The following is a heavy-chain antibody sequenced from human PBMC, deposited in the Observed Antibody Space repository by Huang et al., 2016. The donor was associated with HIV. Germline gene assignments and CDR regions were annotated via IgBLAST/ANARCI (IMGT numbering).Heavy chain of an antibody. Sequence: QVQLQESGPGLVKPSETLSLTCNVSGGSIRDFYWGWVRQPAGGGREWIGRIYATGKTNYNPSLSSRVTLTVDMSKNKFSLSLTSVTAADTAVYYCARVATYTTSSYSRFFNYWGQGRLVTVSS. D-gene: IGHD2-15*01. CDR1: GGSIRDFY. CDR3: ARVATYTTSSYSRFFNY. CDR2: IYATGKT. J-gene: IGHJ4*02. V-gene: IGHV4-4*07.